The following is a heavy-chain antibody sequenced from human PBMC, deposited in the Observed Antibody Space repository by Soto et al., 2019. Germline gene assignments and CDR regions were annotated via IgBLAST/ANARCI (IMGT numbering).Heavy chain of an antibody. J-gene: IGHJ6*02. CDR2: INPSAGTT. CDR1: GYSVASYF. CDR3: ARGGSSPAFCYYCGMDV. Sequence: QVQLVQSGAEVREPGASVKVSCKASGYSVASYFMHWVRQAPGQGLEWLGVINPSAGTTTYAQKYQGRVTMTWDKSTNTVYMDLSSLRSEDTAIYYCARGGSSPAFCYYCGMDVWGQGTTVTVSS. V-gene: IGHV1-46*01. D-gene: IGHD6-13*01.